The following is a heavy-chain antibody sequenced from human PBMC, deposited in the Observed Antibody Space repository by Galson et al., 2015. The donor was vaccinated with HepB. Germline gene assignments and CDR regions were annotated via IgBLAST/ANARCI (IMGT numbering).Heavy chain of an antibody. CDR3: ARENCGNDCYFYWYFDL. CDR2: IIPVDGTA. D-gene: IGHD2-21*02. Sequence: SVKVSCKASGGTFSSSAISWVRQAPGQGLEWMGGIIPVDGTANYAQKFQDRVTITADESTSTAYMELSSLRFEDTAVYYCARENCGNDCYFYWYFDLWGRGTLVTVSS. V-gene: IGHV1-69*13. CDR1: GGTFSSSA. J-gene: IGHJ2*01.